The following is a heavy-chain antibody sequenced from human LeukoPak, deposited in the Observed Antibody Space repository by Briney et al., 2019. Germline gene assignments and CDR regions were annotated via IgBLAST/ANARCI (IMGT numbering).Heavy chain of an antibody. V-gene: IGHV3-23*01. CDR3: ANLDSSSWYLSV. Sequence: GGSLRLSCAASGFTFSSYAMSWVRQAPGKGLEWVSAISGSGGSTYYADSVKGRFTISRDNSKNTLYPQMNSLRAEDTAVYYCANLDSSSWYLSVWGQGTLVTVSS. CDR1: GFTFSSYA. CDR2: ISGSGGST. J-gene: IGHJ4*02. D-gene: IGHD6-13*01.